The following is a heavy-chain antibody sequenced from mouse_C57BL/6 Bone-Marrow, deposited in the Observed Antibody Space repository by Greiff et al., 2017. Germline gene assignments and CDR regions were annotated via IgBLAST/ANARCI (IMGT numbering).Heavy chain of an antibody. V-gene: IGHV1-55*01. D-gene: IGHD1-1*01. CDR1: GYTFTRYC. CDR3: ARTVAMDY. J-gene: IGHJ2*01. CDR2: IYPRSVST. Sequence: QVQLQQSGAELVKPGASVKMSCKASGYTFTRYCITWVKQRPGQGLVWIGDIYPRSVSTNYNEKFKSKATRTTETTSSTGYMQLSSLTSEDSAVYYCARTVAMDYWGQGTTLTVSS.